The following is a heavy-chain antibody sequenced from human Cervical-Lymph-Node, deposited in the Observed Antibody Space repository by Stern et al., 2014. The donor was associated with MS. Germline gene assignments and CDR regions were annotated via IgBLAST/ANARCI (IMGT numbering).Heavy chain of an antibody. D-gene: IGHD3-10*01. V-gene: IGHV1-8*01. CDR1: GYTFTSYD. Sequence: QVQLGQSGAEVKKPGASVKVSCKASGYTFTSYDINWVRQATGQGLEWMGWMNPNSGNTGYAQKFQGRVTMTRNTSISTAYMELSSLRSEDTAVYYCARGDVLLWFGELLRWFDPWGQGTLVTVSS. J-gene: IGHJ5*02. CDR2: MNPNSGNT. CDR3: ARGDVLLWFGELLRWFDP.